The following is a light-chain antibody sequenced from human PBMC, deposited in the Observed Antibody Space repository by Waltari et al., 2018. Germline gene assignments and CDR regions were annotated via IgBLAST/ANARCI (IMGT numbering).Light chain of an antibody. CDR3: QQFFGTPWT. CDR2: WAS. Sequence: DIVMTQSPDSLAVSLGERATINCKSSQSIFYSSTNKNYLAWYQQKPGQPPKLLIYWASTRESGVPDRFSGTGSGTDFTLTISSLQAGDVAVYYCQQFFGTPWTFGQGTKVEIK. V-gene: IGKV4-1*01. CDR1: QSIFYSSTNKNY. J-gene: IGKJ1*01.